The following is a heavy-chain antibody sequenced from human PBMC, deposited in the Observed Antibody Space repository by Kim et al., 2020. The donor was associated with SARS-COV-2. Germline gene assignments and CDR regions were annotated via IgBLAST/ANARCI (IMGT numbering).Heavy chain of an antibody. V-gene: IGHV3-30*02. CDR3: AKSTAAGTNYFDY. J-gene: IGHJ4*02. Sequence: YADSVKGRFTISRDNSKNTLYLQMNSLRAEDTAVYYCAKSTAAGTNYFDYWGQGTLVTVSS. D-gene: IGHD6-13*01.